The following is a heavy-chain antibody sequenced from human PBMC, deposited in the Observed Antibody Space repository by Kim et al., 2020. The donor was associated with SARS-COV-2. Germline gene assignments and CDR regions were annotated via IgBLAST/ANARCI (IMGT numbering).Heavy chain of an antibody. J-gene: IGHJ1*01. Sequence: GGSLRLSCAASGFTFSSYAMHWVRQAPGKGLEYVSAISSKGGSTYYANSVKGRFTISRDNSKNTLYLQMGSLRAEDMAVYYCARAGVAVAVSLPKHWGQG. CDR1: GFTFSSYA. V-gene: IGHV3-64*01. D-gene: IGHD6-19*01. CDR2: ISSKGGST. CDR3: ARAGVAVAVSLPKH.